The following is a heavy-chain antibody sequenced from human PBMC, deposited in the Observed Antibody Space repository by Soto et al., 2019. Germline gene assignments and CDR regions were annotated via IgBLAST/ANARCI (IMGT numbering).Heavy chain of an antibody. D-gene: IGHD3-3*01. V-gene: IGHV1-18*04. CDR1: GYTFTSYG. CDR2: ISAYNGNT. J-gene: IGHJ6*02. Sequence: ASVKVSCKASGYTFTSYGISWVRQAPGQGLEWMGWISAYNGNTNHAQKLQGRVTMTTDTSTSTAYMELRSLRSDDTAVHYCARDFSDFWSGYHYYYGMDVWGQGTTVTVSS. CDR3: ARDFSDFWSGYHYYYGMDV.